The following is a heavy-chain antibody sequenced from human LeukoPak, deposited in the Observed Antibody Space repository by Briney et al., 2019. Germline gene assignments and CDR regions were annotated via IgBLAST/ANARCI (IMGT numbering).Heavy chain of an antibody. Sequence: ASVKVSCKASGYTFTGYYMHWVRQAPGQGLEWMGWINPNSGGTNYAQKFQGRVTMTRDTSISTAYMELSRLRSDDTAVYYCARDRSHVVWNWYFDLWGRGTLVTVSS. D-gene: IGHD1-1*01. CDR2: INPNSGGT. CDR3: ARDRSHVVWNWYFDL. J-gene: IGHJ2*01. V-gene: IGHV1-2*02. CDR1: GYTFTGYY.